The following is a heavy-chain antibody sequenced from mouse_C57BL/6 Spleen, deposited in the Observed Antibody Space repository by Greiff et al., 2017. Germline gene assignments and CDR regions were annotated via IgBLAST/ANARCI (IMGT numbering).Heavy chain of an antibody. D-gene: IGHD2-4*01. Sequence: EVQLVESGGDLVKPGGSLKLSCAASGFTFSSYGMSWVRQTPDKRLEWVATISSGGSYTYYPNSVKGRSTISRDNAKNTLYLQMSSLKSEDTAMYYCASPYDYGYAMDYWGQGTSVTVSS. CDR1: GFTFSSYG. J-gene: IGHJ4*01. CDR3: ASPYDYGYAMDY. V-gene: IGHV5-6*01. CDR2: ISSGGSYT.